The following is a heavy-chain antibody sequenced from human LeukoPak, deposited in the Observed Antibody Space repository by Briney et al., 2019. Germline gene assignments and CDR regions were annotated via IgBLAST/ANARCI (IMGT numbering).Heavy chain of an antibody. Sequence: SVKVSCKASGGTFSSYAISWVRQAPGQGLEWMGRIIPILGIANYAQKFQGRVTITADESTSTAYMELSSLRSEDTAVYYCARETTVTTRYYYYGMDVWGQGTTVTVSS. CDR1: GGTFSSYA. CDR3: ARETTVTTRYYYYGMDV. D-gene: IGHD4-17*01. CDR2: IIPILGIA. J-gene: IGHJ6*02. V-gene: IGHV1-69*04.